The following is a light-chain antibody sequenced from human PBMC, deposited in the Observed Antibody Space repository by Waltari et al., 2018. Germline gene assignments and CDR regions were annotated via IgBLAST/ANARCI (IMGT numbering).Light chain of an antibody. V-gene: IGKV1D-12*01. CDR3: QQADSLPLT. Sequence: DIQMTQSPSSVSSSVGDTVTITCRASQRITSWLACYQQKPGKAPKLLIYAASSLQSVVPSRFSGSGSGADFTLTVSSLQPEDFATYYCQQADSLPLTFGGGTKVEIK. CDR1: QRITSW. J-gene: IGKJ4*01. CDR2: AAS.